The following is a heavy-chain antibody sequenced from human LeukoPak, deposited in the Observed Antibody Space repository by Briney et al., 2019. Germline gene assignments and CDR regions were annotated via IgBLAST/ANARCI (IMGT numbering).Heavy chain of an antibody. Sequence: SETLSHTRPVTVGTNSSYYWSWIRQPPGKELEGIGYIYYNGITNYNPSLQRRLPISVDPSQLQKYLKPTTVNSENPAQYCSAGRNNYYGSGSHYNDAFDIWGPGTMVTVSS. CDR3: AGRNNYYGSGSHYNDAFDI. CDR1: VGTNSSYY. V-gene: IGHV4-59*08. CDR2: IYYNGIT. J-gene: IGHJ3*02. D-gene: IGHD3-10*01.